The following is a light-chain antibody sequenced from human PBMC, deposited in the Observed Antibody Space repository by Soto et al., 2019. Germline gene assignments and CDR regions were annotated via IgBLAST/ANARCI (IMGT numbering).Light chain of an antibody. J-gene: IGKJ2*01. CDR1: QNVNRN. CDR2: GAS. V-gene: IGKV3-15*01. CDR3: QQYNNWPPMYT. Sequence: EVVMTQSPVTLSVSPGDTATLSCRASQNVNRNLAWLQQKPGQAPRLLIHGASTRATGIPARFSGSGSGTEFTLTISSLQSEDCAVYYCQQYNNWPPMYTFGQGTKVDIK.